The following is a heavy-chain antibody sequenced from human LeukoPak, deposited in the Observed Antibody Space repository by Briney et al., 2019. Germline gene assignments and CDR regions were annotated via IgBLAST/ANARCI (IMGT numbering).Heavy chain of an antibody. V-gene: IGHV3-74*01. Sequence: GGSLRLSCAASGFTLSSYWMYWVRQAPGKGLVWVSGINSDGSITNYADSVKGRFTISRDNAKNTLYLQMNSLRAEDTAVYYCAGVGGARVYWGQGTLVTVSS. J-gene: IGHJ4*02. CDR1: GFTLSSYW. D-gene: IGHD1-26*01. CDR2: INSDGSIT. CDR3: AGVGGARVY.